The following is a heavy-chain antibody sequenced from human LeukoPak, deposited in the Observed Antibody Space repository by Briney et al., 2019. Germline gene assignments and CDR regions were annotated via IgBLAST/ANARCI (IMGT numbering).Heavy chain of an antibody. CDR1: GFTFSSYA. J-gene: IGHJ4*02. D-gene: IGHD3-3*01. CDR2: ISGSGGST. CDR3: AKAPLLRFLEWLFPVSYFDY. Sequence: HPGGSLRLSCAASGFTFSSYAMSWVRQAPGKGLEWVSAISGSGGSTYYADSVKGRFTISRDNSKNTLYLQMNSLRAEDTAVYYCAKAPLLRFLEWLFPVSYFDYWGQGTLVTVSS. V-gene: IGHV3-23*01.